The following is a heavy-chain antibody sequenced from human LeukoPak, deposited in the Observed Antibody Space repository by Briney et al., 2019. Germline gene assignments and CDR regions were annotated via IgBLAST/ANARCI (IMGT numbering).Heavy chain of an antibody. D-gene: IGHD2-2*02. CDR3: TASSTSCYIC. CDR2: IKSKTDGGTT. CDR1: GFTFSNAW. V-gene: IGHV3-15*05. Sequence: GGSLRLSCAASGFTFSNAWMSWVRQAPGKGLEWVGRIKSKTDGGTTDYAAPVEGRFTIPRDDSKNTLYLQMNSLKTEDTAVYYCTASSTSCYICWGQGTLVTVSS. J-gene: IGHJ4*02.